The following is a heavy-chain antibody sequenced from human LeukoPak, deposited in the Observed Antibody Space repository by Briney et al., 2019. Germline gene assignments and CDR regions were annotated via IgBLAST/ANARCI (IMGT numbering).Heavy chain of an antibody. V-gene: IGHV1-46*01. J-gene: IGHJ4*02. Sequence: ASVKVSCKASGYTFTSYYMHWVRQAPGQGLEWMGIINPSGGSTSYAQKFQGRVTMTRDTSTSTVYMELSSLRSEDTAVYYRARDRGRWELLYYFDYWGQGTLVTVSS. CDR3: ARDRGRWELLYYFDY. CDR1: GYTFTSYY. CDR2: INPSGGST. D-gene: IGHD1-26*01.